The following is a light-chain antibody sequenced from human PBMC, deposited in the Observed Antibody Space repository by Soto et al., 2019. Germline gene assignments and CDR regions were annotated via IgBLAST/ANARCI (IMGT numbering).Light chain of an antibody. CDR1: HSDIVNYNY. CDR3: NSYREDHPRFYV. CDR2: DVG. J-gene: IGLJ1*01. V-gene: IGLV2-14*03. Sequence: QSVLTQPASVSGSSGQSITISCTGTHSDIVNYNYVSWYQHLPGKAPKLMIYDVGSRPSGVSSRFSGSKSGSTASLAISGLQAEDEADYYCNSYREDHPRFYVFGTGTKVTVL.